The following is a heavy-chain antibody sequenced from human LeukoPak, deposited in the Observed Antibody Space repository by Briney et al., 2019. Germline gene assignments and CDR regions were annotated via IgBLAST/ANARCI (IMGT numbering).Heavy chain of an antibody. CDR3: AKDSLGYSSGFDAFDI. CDR1: GFTFSSYA. J-gene: IGHJ3*02. D-gene: IGHD6-19*01. Sequence: PGGSLRLSCAASGFTFSSYAMCWVRQAPGKGLEWVSAISGSGGSTYYADSVKGRFTISRDNSKNTLYLQMNSLRAEDTAVYYCAKDSLGYSSGFDAFDIWGQGTMVTVSS. V-gene: IGHV3-23*01. CDR2: ISGSGGST.